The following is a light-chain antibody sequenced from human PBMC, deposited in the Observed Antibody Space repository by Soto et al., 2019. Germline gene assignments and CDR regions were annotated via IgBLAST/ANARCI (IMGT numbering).Light chain of an antibody. J-gene: IGKJ3*01. CDR3: QQRGNWPLT. V-gene: IGKV3-11*01. Sequence: EIVLTQSPATLSLSPGERATLSCSASQSVSSYLAWHQQKPGQAPRLLIFDASKRATGIPARFSGSGSGTDFTLTISSLEPEDFAVYYCQQRGNWPLTFGPGTKVDIK. CDR1: QSVSSY. CDR2: DAS.